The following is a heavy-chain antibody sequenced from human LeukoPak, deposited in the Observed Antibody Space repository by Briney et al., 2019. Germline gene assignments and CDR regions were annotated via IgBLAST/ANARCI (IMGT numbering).Heavy chain of an antibody. D-gene: IGHD3-22*01. J-gene: IGHJ3*02. CDR1: GFTVSSDY. CDR2: IYSSGST. Sequence: SGGSLRLSCAASGFTVSSDYMSWVRQAPGRGLEWVSLIYSSGSTYYADSVKGRFTISRDNSKNTLYLQMTSLRAEDTAVYYCATSYFYDRPNSFDIWGQGTMVTVSS. V-gene: IGHV3-53*01. CDR3: ATSYFYDRPNSFDI.